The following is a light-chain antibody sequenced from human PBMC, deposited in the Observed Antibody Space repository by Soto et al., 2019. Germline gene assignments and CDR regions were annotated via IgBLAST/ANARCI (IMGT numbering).Light chain of an antibody. CDR3: AAWDDSLRGWV. J-gene: IGLJ3*02. V-gene: IGLV1-40*01. CDR2: AKT. CDR1: SSNIGAGFD. Sequence: QSVLTQPPSVSGAPGQRVTISCTGGSSNIGAGFDVHWYQQIPGTAPKLLIYAKTNRPSGVPDRFSGSRSATSASLAITGLQAEDEGDYYCAAWDDSLRGWVFGGGTKVTVL.